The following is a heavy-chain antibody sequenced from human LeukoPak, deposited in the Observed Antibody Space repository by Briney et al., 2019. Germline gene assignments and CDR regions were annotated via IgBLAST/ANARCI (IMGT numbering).Heavy chain of an antibody. CDR3: ARGNYTVRILDY. V-gene: IGHV4-39*01. CDR1: GGSISSSSYY. Sequence: PSETLSLTCTVSGGSISSSSYYWGWIRQPPGKGLEWIGSIYYSGSTYYNPSLKSRVTISVDTSKNQFSLKLSSVTAADTAVYYCARGNYTVRILDYWGQGTLVTVSS. J-gene: IGHJ4*02. D-gene: IGHD2-2*02. CDR2: IYYSGST.